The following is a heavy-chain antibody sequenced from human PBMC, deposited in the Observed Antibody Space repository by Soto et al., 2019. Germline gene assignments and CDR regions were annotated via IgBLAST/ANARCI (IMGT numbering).Heavy chain of an antibody. Sequence: QVQLQESGPGLVKPSETLSLTCTVSGGSISGYYWSWIRQPPGKVLEWIGYIYSSGNTNYDPSLKSRVTISVDTSRNQFSLKLSSVTAADTAVYYCARQFCSSTRCLPYFDYWGQGTLVTVSS. CDR1: GGSISGYY. CDR2: IYSSGNT. CDR3: ARQFCSSTRCLPYFDY. V-gene: IGHV4-59*08. D-gene: IGHD2-2*01. J-gene: IGHJ4*02.